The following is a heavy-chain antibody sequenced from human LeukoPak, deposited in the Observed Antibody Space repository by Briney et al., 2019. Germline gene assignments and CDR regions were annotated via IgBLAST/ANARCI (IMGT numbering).Heavy chain of an antibody. CDR2: INTDTRNP. CDR3: ARGSGDYEGSYYFDY. V-gene: IGHV7-4-1*02. Sequence: ASVNVSCKASGYTFTTYAMHWVRQAPGQGLEWMGWINTDTRNPTYAQGFTGRFVFSLDTSVSTAYLQISSLKAEDTAVYYCARGSGDYEGSYYFDYWGQGTLVTVSS. D-gene: IGHD4-17*01. CDR1: GYTFTTYA. J-gene: IGHJ4*02.